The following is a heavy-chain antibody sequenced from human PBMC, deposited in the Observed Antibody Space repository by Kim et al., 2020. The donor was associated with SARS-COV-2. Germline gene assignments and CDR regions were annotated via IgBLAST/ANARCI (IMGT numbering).Heavy chain of an antibody. J-gene: IGHJ5*01. CDR2: INKNGGST. CDR1: GSTFDDYG. Sequence: LSLTCAASGSTFDDYGMSWVRQAPGMGLEWVSGINKNGGSTGYADSVKGRFTISRDNAKNSLYLQMNSLRVEDTALYYCARGYISGPFDSWGHGTLVTVSS. V-gene: IGHV3-20*04. D-gene: IGHD6-19*01. CDR3: ARGYISGPFDS.